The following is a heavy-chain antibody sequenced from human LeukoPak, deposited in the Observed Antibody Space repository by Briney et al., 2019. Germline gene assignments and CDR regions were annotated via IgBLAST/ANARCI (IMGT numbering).Heavy chain of an antibody. CDR3: ATRDILTGYYSYYYMDV. D-gene: IGHD3-9*01. V-gene: IGHV1-69*01. Sequence: PVKVSCKASGGTFSSYAISWVRQAPGQGLEWMGGIIPIFGTANYAQKFQGRVTITADESTSTAYMELSSLRSEDTAVYYCATRDILTGYYSYYYMDVWGKGTTVTVSS. CDR2: IIPIFGTA. J-gene: IGHJ6*03. CDR1: GGTFSSYA.